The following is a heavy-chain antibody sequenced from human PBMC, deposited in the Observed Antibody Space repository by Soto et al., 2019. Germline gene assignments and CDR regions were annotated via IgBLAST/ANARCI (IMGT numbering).Heavy chain of an antibody. Sequence: ASVKVSCKASGYTFTSYYMHWVRQAPGQGLEWMGIINPSGGSTSYAQKFQGRVTMTRDTSTSTVYMELSSLRSEDTAVYYCARERGDYYDSSGYYYGFDYWGQGTLVTVSS. D-gene: IGHD3-22*01. CDR1: GYTFTSYY. V-gene: IGHV1-46*01. CDR2: INPSGGST. J-gene: IGHJ4*02. CDR3: ARERGDYYDSSGYYYGFDY.